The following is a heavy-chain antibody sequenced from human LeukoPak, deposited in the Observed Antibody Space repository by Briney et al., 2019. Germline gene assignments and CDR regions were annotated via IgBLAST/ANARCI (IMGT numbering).Heavy chain of an antibody. CDR2: INHSGST. Sequence: PSETLSLTCAVYGGSFSGYYWSWIRQPPGKGLEWIGEINHSGSTNYNPSLKGRVTISVDTSKNQFSLKLSSVTAADTAVYYCARGIRSPPFYWGQGTLVTVSS. D-gene: IGHD2-15*01. CDR3: ARGIRSPPFY. CDR1: GGSFSGYY. V-gene: IGHV4-34*01. J-gene: IGHJ4*02.